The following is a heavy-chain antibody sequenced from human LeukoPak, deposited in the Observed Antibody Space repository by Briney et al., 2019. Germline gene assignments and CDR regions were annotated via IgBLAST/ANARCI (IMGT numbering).Heavy chain of an antibody. CDR2: IKQDGSEK. V-gene: IGHV3-7*01. Sequence: PGGSLRLSCAASGFSFSNYWMSWVRQAPGKGLEWVANIKQDGSEKNYLDSVKGRVTISRDNAKNSLYLQMNSLRVEDTAVYYCARDRGSQSMGVWGQGTTVTVSS. J-gene: IGHJ6*02. CDR3: ARDRGSQSMGV. CDR1: GFSFSNYW. D-gene: IGHD1-26*01.